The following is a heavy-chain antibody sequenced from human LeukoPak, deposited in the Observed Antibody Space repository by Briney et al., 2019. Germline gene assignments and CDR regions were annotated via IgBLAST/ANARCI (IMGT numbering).Heavy chain of an antibody. CDR1: GFTSSSDA. J-gene: IGHJ5*02. CDR2: LSSSGGTI. CDR3: TRGMVGATNWFDP. Sequence: PGGSLRLSCAASGFTSSSDAMNWVRQAPGKGLEWVSYLSSSGGTIYYAGSVKGRFTISRDNAKNSLYLQMNSLRAEDTAVYYCTRGMVGATNWFDPWGQGTLVTVSS. V-gene: IGHV3-48*03. D-gene: IGHD1-26*01.